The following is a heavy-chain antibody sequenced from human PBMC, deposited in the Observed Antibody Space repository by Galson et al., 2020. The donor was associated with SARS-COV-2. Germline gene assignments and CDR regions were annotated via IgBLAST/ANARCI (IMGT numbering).Heavy chain of an antibody. V-gene: IGHV4-59*08. J-gene: IGHJ4*02. CDR2: IYYSGST. Sequence: SQTLSLTCTVSGGSISSYYCSWIRQPPGKGLEWIGYIYYSGSTNYNPSLKSRVTISVDTSKNQFSLKLSSVTAADTAVYYCARLRWLQGDFDYVGPGTLVTVSS. CDR3: ARLRWLQGDFDY. D-gene: IGHD5-12*01. CDR1: GGSISSYY.